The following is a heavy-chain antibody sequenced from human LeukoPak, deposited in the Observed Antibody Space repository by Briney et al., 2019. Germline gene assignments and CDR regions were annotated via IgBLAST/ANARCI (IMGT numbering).Heavy chain of an antibody. Sequence: SVKVSCKASGGTFSSYAISWVRQAPGQGLEWMGGIIPIFGTANYAQKCQGRVTITADESTSTTYMELSSLRSEDTAVYYCARGVPDCSSTSCYAPVDYWGQGTLVTVSS. CDR1: GGTFSSYA. CDR3: ARGVPDCSSTSCYAPVDY. V-gene: IGHV1-69*13. J-gene: IGHJ4*02. D-gene: IGHD2-2*01. CDR2: IIPIFGTA.